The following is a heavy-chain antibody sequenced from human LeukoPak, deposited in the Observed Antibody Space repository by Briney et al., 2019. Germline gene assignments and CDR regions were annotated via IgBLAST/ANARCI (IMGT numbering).Heavy chain of an antibody. D-gene: IGHD3-22*01. CDR3: ARRNEYYDSSGYYEHFDY. Sequence: GESLKISCKGSGYSFTSYWIGWVRQMPGKGLEWMGIIYPGDSDTRYSPSFQGQVTISADKSISTAYLQWSSLKASDTAMYYCARRNEYYDSSGYYEHFDYWGQGTLVTVSS. CDR2: IYPGDSDT. CDR1: GYSFTSYW. V-gene: IGHV5-51*01. J-gene: IGHJ4*02.